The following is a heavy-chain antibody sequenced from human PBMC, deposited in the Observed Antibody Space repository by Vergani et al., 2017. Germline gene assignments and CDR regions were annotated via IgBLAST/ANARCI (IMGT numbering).Heavy chain of an antibody. D-gene: IGHD2-2*02. CDR3: ARGILGSSTSCYTDXFDP. CDR2: IYYSGST. Sequence: QLQLQESGPGLVKPSETLSLTCTVSGGSISSYYWSWIRQPPGKGLEWIGYIYYSGSTNYNPSLKSRVTRSVDTSKNQFSLKLSSVTAADTAVYYCARGILGSSTSCYTDXFDPWGQGTLVTVSS. V-gene: IGHV4-59*01. CDR1: GGSISSYY. J-gene: IGHJ5*02.